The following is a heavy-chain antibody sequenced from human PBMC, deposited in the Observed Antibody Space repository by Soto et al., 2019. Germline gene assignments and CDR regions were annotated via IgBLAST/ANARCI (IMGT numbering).Heavy chain of an antibody. CDR3: AKDEVGATAPTKIFDY. CDR2: ISGSGGST. CDR1: GFTFSSYA. V-gene: IGHV3-23*01. Sequence: PGGSLRLSCAASGFTFSSYAMSWVRQAPGKGLEWVSAISGSGGSTYYADSVKGRFTISRDNSKNTLYLQMNSLRAEDTAVYYCAKDEVGATAPTKIFDYWGQGTLVTVSS. D-gene: IGHD1-26*01. J-gene: IGHJ4*02.